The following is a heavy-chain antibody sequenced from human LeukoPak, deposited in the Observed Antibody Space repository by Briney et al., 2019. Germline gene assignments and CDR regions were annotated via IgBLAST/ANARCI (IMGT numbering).Heavy chain of an antibody. CDR2: INQDGSEN. J-gene: IGHJ4*02. D-gene: IGHD1-26*01. CDR3: AKDMGLGSYSGGFDY. CDR1: GFTFGNHW. V-gene: IGHV3-7*01. Sequence: GGSLRVSCVGSGFTFGNHWVSWVRQAPGKGLEWVANINQDGSENFYADSLRGRFTISRDNAMKSLFLQIDRLRAEDTAVYYCAKDMGLGSYSGGFDYWGQGTLVTVSS.